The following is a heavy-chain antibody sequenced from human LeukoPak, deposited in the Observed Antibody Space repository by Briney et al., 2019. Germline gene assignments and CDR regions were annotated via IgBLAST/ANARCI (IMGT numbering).Heavy chain of an antibody. Sequence: SETLSLTCSVSVVSMNGYYWSWLRQSAGNRLEWIGHVDSSGNTNYNPSLESRVTMSVDTSKKQFSLKLSSVTAADTAVYYCARRRNDYVWGSYRSLTYFDYWGQGTLVTVSS. CDR3: ARRRNDYVWGSYRSLTYFDY. CDR2: VDSSGNT. V-gene: IGHV4-4*07. J-gene: IGHJ4*02. D-gene: IGHD3-16*02. CDR1: VVSMNGYY.